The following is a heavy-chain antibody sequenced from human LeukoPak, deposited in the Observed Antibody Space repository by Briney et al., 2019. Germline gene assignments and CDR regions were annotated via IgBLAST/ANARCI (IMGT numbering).Heavy chain of an antibody. V-gene: IGHV3-23*01. CDR3: ARGGYSSSWYDTAELSSGYTRNDY. D-gene: IGHD6-13*01. CDR2: ISGSGGST. Sequence: GGSLRLSCAASGFTFSSYAMSWVRQAPGKGLEWVSAISGSGGSTYYADSVKGRFTISRDNSKNTLYLQMNSLRAEDTAVYYCARGGYSSSWYDTAELSSGYTRNDYWGQGTLVTVSS. CDR1: GFTFSSYA. J-gene: IGHJ4*02.